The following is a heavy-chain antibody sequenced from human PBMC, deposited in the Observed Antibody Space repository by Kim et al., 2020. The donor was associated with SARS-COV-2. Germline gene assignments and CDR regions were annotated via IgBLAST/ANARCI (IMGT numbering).Heavy chain of an antibody. J-gene: IGHJ5*02. Sequence: SETLSLTCSVSNGSISGNYWSWIRQSPGKGLEWLGYIFYSGNTDYNPSLTGRLTISIYTSQNQFSLRLASATAAATAVYYCASGSRPGSSWWFWFDPWGQGSAVTV. D-gene: IGHD6-13*01. CDR3: ASGSRPGSSWWFWFDP. V-gene: IGHV4-59*01. CDR2: IFYSGNT. CDR1: NGSISGNY.